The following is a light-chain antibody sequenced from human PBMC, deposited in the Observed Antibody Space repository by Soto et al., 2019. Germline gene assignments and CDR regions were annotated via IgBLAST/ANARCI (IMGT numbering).Light chain of an antibody. Sequence: EMGLTQSPGTLSLSQGERATLSCRASQSVSSSYLAWYQTQPGQAPRLLIYGASSRATGIPDRFSGSGSGTDFTLPISRLEPEDFAVYYCQQYGRSPPITFGQGTRLDIK. CDR3: QQYGRSPPIT. CDR1: QSVSSSY. J-gene: IGKJ5*01. V-gene: IGKV3-20*01. CDR2: GAS.